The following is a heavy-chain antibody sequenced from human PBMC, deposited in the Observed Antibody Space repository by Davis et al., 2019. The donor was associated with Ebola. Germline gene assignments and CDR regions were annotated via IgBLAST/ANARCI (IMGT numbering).Heavy chain of an antibody. J-gene: IGHJ6*02. CDR1: GYTFTGYY. Sequence: ASVKVSCKASGYTFTGYYMHWVRQAPGQGLEWMGWINPNSGGTNYAQKFQGRVTMTRDTSISTAYMELSRLRSDDTAVYYCARALSHSSPEWDDIYYYYGMDVWGQGTTVTVSS. CDR2: INPNSGGT. CDR3: ARALSHSSPEWDDIYYYYGMDV. V-gene: IGHV1-2*02. D-gene: IGHD1-26*01.